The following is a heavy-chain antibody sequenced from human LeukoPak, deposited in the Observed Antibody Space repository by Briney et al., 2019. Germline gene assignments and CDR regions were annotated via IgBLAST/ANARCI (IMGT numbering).Heavy chain of an antibody. CDR1: GFTFSSYA. V-gene: IGHV3-23*01. CDR3: AKALGPTEYYFDY. J-gene: IGHJ4*02. D-gene: IGHD3-16*02. Sequence: GGSLRLSCAASGFTFSSYAMSWVRQAPGKGLEWVSAISGSGGSTYYADSVKGRFTISRDNSKNTLYQQMNSLRAEDTAVYYCAKALGPTEYYFDYWGQGTLVTVSS. CDR2: ISGSGGST.